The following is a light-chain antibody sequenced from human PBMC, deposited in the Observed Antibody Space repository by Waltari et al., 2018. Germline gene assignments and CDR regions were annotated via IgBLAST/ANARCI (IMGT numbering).Light chain of an antibody. V-gene: IGKV1-33*01. J-gene: IGKJ2*01. CDR2: KTS. Sequence: DIQLTQSPHSLAASVGDRVTLTCRASQDIGGYLNRYQQQPGEAPKLLIYKTSILNTGVPSRFSGGASRTDYTLTITNLQPEDIATYYCQYYDNLPIFSFGPGTKVEIK. CDR1: QDIGGY. CDR3: QYYDNLPIFS.